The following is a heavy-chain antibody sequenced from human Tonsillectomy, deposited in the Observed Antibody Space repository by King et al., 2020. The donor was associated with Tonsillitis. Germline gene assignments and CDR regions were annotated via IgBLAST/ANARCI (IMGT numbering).Heavy chain of an antibody. Sequence: VQLVESGAEVKKPGASVKVSCKASGYTFTGYYMHWVRQAPGQGLEWMGWINPNSGGTNYAQKFQGRVTMTRDTSISTAYMELSRLRSDDTAVYYCAREPYSSSWDVAFDIWGQGTMVTVSS. J-gene: IGHJ3*02. CDR3: AREPYSSSWDVAFDI. CDR1: GYTFTGYY. V-gene: IGHV1-2*02. D-gene: IGHD6-13*01. CDR2: INPNSGGT.